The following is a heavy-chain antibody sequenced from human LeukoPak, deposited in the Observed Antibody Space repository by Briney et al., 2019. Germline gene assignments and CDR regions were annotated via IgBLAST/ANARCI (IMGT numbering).Heavy chain of an antibody. CDR2: IRSKAYGGTT. CDR1: GFTFGDYA. D-gene: IGHD3-3*01. V-gene: IGHV3-49*03. CDR3: TSPLTAYYDFWSGYPDAFDI. J-gene: IGHJ3*02. Sequence: PGGSLRLSCTASGFTFGDYAMSWFRQAPGKGLEWVGFIRSKAYGGTTEYAASVKGRFTISRDDSKSIAYLQMNSLKTEDTAVYYCTSPLTAYYDFWSGYPDAFDIWGQGTMVTVSS.